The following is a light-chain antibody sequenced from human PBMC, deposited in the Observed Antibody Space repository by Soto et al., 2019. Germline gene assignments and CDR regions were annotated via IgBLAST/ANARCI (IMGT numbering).Light chain of an antibody. Sequence: QSALTQPPSASGSPGQSVTISCTGTSSDVGDYNYVSWYQQHPGKAPKLMIYEVSKRPSGVPDRFSGSKSGNTASLTVSGLQDEDEADYYCSSYAGSLYIFGTGTKVT. J-gene: IGLJ1*01. CDR2: EVS. V-gene: IGLV2-8*01. CDR3: SSYAGSLYI. CDR1: SSDVGDYNY.